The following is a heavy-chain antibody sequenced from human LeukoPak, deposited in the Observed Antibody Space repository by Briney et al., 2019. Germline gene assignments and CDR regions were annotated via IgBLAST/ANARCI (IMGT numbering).Heavy chain of an antibody. D-gene: IGHD3-3*01. Sequence: PGRSLRLSCAASGFTVSSNYMSWVRQAPGKGLEWVSVIYSGGSTYYADSVKGRFTISRDNAKNSLYLQMNSLRAEDTAVYYCARENYDFWSGYYWWDSYYYYYGMDVWGQGTTVTVSS. V-gene: IGHV3-66*01. CDR3: ARENYDFWSGYYWWDSYYYYYGMDV. J-gene: IGHJ6*02. CDR2: IYSGGST. CDR1: GFTVSSNY.